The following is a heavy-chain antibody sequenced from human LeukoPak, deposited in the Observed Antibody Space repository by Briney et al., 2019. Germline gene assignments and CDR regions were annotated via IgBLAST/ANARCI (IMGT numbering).Heavy chain of an antibody. CDR3: ARDRTQVTIFGVVTNDAFDI. J-gene: IGHJ3*02. CDR1: GFTFSSYS. V-gene: IGHV3-21*01. D-gene: IGHD3-3*01. CDR2: ISSSSSYI. Sequence: GGSLRLSCAASGFTFSSYSMNWVRQAPGKGLGWVSSISSSSSYIYYADSVKGRFTISRDNAKNSLYLQMNSLRAEDTAVYYCARDRTQVTIFGVVTNDAFDIWGQGTMVTVSS.